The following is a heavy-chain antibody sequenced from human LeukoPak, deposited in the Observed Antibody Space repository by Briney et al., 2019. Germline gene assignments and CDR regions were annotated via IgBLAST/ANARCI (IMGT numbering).Heavy chain of an antibody. V-gene: IGHV4-59*01. Sequence: SETLSLTCTVSGGSISGYYWSWIRQPPGKGLEWIGYIYYSGSTNYNPSLRSRVTISVDTSKNQFSLKLSSVTAADTAVYYCARENEATGAGYYFDYWGQGTLVTVSS. CDR1: GGSISGYY. J-gene: IGHJ4*02. CDR3: ARENEATGAGYYFDY. D-gene: IGHD3-10*01. CDR2: IYYSGST.